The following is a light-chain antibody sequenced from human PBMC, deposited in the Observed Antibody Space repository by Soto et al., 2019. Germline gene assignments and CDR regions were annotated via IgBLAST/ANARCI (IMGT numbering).Light chain of an antibody. V-gene: IGLV2-8*01. Sequence: QSVLTQPPSASGSPGQSVTISCTGTSSDVGAYNYVSWYQQHPGKAPKLLLYQVTKRPSGVPDRFSASNSGNTASLTVSGLHADDEAYYYCSPKAGNTFYVFGTGTKLTVL. CDR2: QVT. CDR3: SPKAGNTFYV. J-gene: IGLJ1*01. CDR1: SSDVGAYNY.